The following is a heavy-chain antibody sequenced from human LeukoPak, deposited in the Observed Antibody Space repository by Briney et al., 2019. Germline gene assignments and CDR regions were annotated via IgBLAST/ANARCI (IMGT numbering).Heavy chain of an antibody. CDR2: LYYGGTT. J-gene: IGHJ4*02. CDR3: ACRTWIQLWEEY. V-gene: IGHV4-39*01. Sequence: SETLSLTCTVSGVSISSSGYYWTWIRQPPGKGLEWLGYLYYGGTTYHNPSLKSRVTMSVDTSKNQFSLKLNSVTAADTAVYCCACRTWIQLWEEYWGEGTLVTVSS. CDR1: GVSISSSGYY. D-gene: IGHD5-18*01.